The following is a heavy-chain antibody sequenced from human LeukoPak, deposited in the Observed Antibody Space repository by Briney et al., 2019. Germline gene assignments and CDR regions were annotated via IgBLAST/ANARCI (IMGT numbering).Heavy chain of an antibody. V-gene: IGHV4-59*08. J-gene: IGHJ4*02. CDR2: ISYSGST. Sequence: SETLPFTCTASGDSISNYYWSWIRQPPGKGLEWIGYISYSGSTDSTPSPKSRVPISVEPSKKQFSLKMSSVAAAATAVYYWAGHGDSSTWYNDFDYWGQGSLVTVSS. D-gene: IGHD6-13*01. CDR3: AGHGDSSTWYNDFDY. CDR1: GDSISNYY.